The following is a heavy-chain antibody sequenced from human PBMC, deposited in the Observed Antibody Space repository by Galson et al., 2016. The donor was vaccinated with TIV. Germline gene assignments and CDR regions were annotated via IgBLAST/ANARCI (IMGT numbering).Heavy chain of an antibody. CDR2: INPNTGGT. CDR3: ARDGSYGLDV. CDR1: GYTFSAYY. V-gene: IGHV1-2*02. J-gene: IGHJ6*02. Sequence: SCKASGYTFSAYYVHWVRQAPGLGLVWMGWINPNTGGTNYAQKFQGRVSMTRDKSISTAYMELTRLKSDDTALYYCARDGSYGLDVWGQGTTVTVSS.